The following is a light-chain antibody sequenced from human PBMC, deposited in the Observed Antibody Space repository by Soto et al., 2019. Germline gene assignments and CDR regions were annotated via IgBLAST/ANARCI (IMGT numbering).Light chain of an antibody. V-gene: IGKV3-15*01. CDR2: GAS. CDR1: QSINAH. J-gene: IGKJ1*01. CDR3: QQYNTWLWT. Sequence: EVVMTQSPATLSVSPGERVTLSCRASQSINAHLAWYQQKPGQAPRLLIQGASTRDTGIPARFSGSGFGTEFTLTISSLRSEAFVVYYCQQYNTWLWTFGQGSKVEIQ.